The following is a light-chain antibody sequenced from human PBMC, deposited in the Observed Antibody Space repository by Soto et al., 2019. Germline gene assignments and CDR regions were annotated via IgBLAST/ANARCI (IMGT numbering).Light chain of an antibody. J-gene: IGKJ5*01. Sequence: DIQMTQSPSSLSTSVGDRVTITCQASQDISNYLNWYQQKPGKAPKLLIYDASNLETGVPSRFSGSGSGTEFTLTISSLQPEDIGTYYCQQYDNLPITFGQGTRLEIK. CDR2: DAS. V-gene: IGKV1-33*01. CDR1: QDISNY. CDR3: QQYDNLPIT.